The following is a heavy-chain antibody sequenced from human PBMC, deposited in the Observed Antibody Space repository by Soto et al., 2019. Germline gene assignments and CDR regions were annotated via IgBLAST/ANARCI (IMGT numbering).Heavy chain of an antibody. CDR2: ISARGGKL. Sequence: EVQLLESGGGLVQPGGSLRLSCAASGFSFSSYAMVWVRQAPGKGLEWVSVISARGGKLYFADSVQGRFTISRDNSKKVLSLELNSLRAADPATYFCAKGSSEYSASVDNWCQGTLVVVSS. J-gene: IGHJ4*02. D-gene: IGHD5-12*01. CDR3: AKGSSEYSASVDN. CDR1: GFSFSSYA. V-gene: IGHV3-23*01.